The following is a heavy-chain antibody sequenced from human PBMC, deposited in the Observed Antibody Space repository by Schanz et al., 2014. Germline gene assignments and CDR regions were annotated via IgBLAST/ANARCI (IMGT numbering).Heavy chain of an antibody. Sequence: QIQLVESGGGVVQPGTSLRLSCTISGFSFSRYGMHWVRQAPGKGLEWVAVISSDETVTYYVDSVKGRFTISRDNSKNMVFLQMNSLRVEDTAIYYCARDEGKDGYNLAFDVWGQGTTVTVSS. J-gene: IGHJ3*01. CDR2: ISSDETVT. D-gene: IGHD5-12*01. CDR1: GFSFSRYG. CDR3: ARDEGKDGYNLAFDV. V-gene: IGHV3-30*03.